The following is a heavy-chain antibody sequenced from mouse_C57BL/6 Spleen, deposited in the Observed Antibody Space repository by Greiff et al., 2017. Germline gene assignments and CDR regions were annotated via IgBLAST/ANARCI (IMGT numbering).Heavy chain of an antibody. D-gene: IGHD3-2*02. Sequence: QVQLKESGAELVRPGTSVKVSCKASGYAFTNYLIEWVKQRPGQGLAWIGVINPGSGGTNYNEKFKGKATLTADKSSSTAYMQLSSLTSEDSAVYFCARSAQAFDYWGQGTTLTVSS. V-gene: IGHV1-54*01. J-gene: IGHJ2*01. CDR2: INPGSGGT. CDR3: ARSAQAFDY. CDR1: GYAFTNYL.